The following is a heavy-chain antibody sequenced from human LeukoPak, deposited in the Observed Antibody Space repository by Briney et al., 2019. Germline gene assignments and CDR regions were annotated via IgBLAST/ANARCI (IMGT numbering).Heavy chain of an antibody. CDR1: GGSISSGDYY. D-gene: IGHD3-10*01. Sequence: PSETLSLTCTVSGGSISSGDYYWSWIRQPPGQGLEWIGYIYYSGSTYYNPSLKSRVTISVDTSKNQFSLKLSSVTAADTAVYYCARGKPLAYLGFDYWGQGTLVTVSS. J-gene: IGHJ4*02. V-gene: IGHV4-30-4*01. CDR3: ARGKPLAYLGFDY. CDR2: IYYSGST.